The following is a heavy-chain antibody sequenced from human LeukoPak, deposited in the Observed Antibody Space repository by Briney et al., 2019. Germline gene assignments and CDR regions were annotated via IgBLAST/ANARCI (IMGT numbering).Heavy chain of an antibody. D-gene: IGHD3-22*01. Sequence: ASVKVSCKASGYTFTSYGISWVRQAPGQGLEWMGWISAYNGNTNYAQKFQGRVTMTTDTSTSTAYMELRSLRSDDTAVYYCARPYYDSSAPPYDYWGQGTLVTVSS. V-gene: IGHV1-18*01. CDR2: ISAYNGNT. J-gene: IGHJ4*02. CDR3: ARPYYDSSAPPYDY. CDR1: GYTFTSYG.